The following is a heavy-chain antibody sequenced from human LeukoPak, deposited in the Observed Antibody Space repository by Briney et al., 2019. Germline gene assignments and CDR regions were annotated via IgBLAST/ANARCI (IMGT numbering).Heavy chain of an antibody. J-gene: IGHJ4*02. D-gene: IGHD4-17*01. Sequence: GGSLRLSCVASGFTFSSHPMKWARQAPGKGLEWVSGISGSGGSTYYADSVKGRFSISKDNSKNTAYLQMSSLRAEDTAIYYCAKDRGDAANRYFDYWGQGTLVTVSS. V-gene: IGHV3-23*01. CDR3: AKDRGDAANRYFDY. CDR2: ISGSGGST. CDR1: GFTFSSHP.